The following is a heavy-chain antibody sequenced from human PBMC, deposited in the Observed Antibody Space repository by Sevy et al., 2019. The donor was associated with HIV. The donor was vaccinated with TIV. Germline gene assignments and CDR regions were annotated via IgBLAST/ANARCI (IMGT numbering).Heavy chain of an antibody. D-gene: IGHD4-17*01. V-gene: IGHV3-30-3*01. CDR2: ISYDGTNK. Sequence: GGSLRLSCAAFGFTFSSYAMHWVRQAPGKGLEWVAVISYDGTNKYYADSVKGRFTISRDNSKKILYVQMNSLRGEDTAVYYCARDQHDYAGNVRTGWFDPWGQGTLVTVSS. CDR3: ARDQHDYAGNVRTGWFDP. CDR1: GFTFSSYA. J-gene: IGHJ5*02.